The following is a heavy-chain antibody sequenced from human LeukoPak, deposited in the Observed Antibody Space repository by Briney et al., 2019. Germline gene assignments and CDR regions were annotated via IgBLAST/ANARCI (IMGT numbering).Heavy chain of an antibody. Sequence: ASVKVSCKASGYTFTGYYMHWVRQAPGQGLEWMGWINPNSGGTNYAQKFQGRVTMTRDTSISTAYMGLSRLRSDDTAVYYCARGALRFLEWLSPLDYWGQGTLVTVSS. CDR1: GYTFTGYY. CDR3: ARGALRFLEWLSPLDY. D-gene: IGHD3-3*01. V-gene: IGHV1-2*02. CDR2: INPNSGGT. J-gene: IGHJ4*02.